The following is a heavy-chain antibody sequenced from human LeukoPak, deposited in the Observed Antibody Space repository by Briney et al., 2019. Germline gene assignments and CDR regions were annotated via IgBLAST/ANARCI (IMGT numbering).Heavy chain of an antibody. J-gene: IGHJ6*02. CDR3: ARLGCSSTSCYNNYYYYGMDV. V-gene: IGHV5-51*01. CDR1: GYSFTSYW. CDR2: IYPGDSDT. D-gene: IGHD2-2*02. Sequence: GESLKISCKGSGYSFTSYWIGWVRQMPGKGLEWMGIIYPGDSDTRYSPSFQGQVTISADKSISTPYLQWSSLKASDTAMYYCARLGCSSTSCYNNYYYYGMDVWGQGTTVTVSS.